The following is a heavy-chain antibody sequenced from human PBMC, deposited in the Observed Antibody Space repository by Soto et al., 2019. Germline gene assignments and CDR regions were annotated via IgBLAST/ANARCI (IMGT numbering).Heavy chain of an antibody. J-gene: IGHJ4*02. V-gene: IGHV3-23*01. CDR3: AKGRGGSGSLTPRVDF. Sequence: EVQLLESGGGLVQPGGSLRLSCAASGFTFNNYAMTWVRQAPGKGLEWVSAISGGGDTTSYADSEKGRFTVSSDGSKNTLYLQMSSLRAEDTALYYCAKGRGGSGSLTPRVDFWGQGTLVTVSS. CDR1: GFTFNNYA. D-gene: IGHD3-10*01. CDR2: ISGGGDTT.